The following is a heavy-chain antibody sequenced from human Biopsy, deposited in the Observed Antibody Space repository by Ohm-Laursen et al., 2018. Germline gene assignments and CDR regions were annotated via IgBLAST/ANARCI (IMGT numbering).Heavy chain of an antibody. CDR1: GFTFNLYE. Sequence: SLRLSCAASGFTFNLYEMNWVRQAPGKGMEWVSYIYGGGSPVSYADSVKGRFTISRDNAQNSLYLHMNSLRAEDTAFYYCGRLNSGAYYASDLLGQGTMVNVSS. CDR2: IYGGGSPV. D-gene: IGHD1-26*01. J-gene: IGHJ3*01. CDR3: GRLNSGAYYASDL. V-gene: IGHV3-48*03.